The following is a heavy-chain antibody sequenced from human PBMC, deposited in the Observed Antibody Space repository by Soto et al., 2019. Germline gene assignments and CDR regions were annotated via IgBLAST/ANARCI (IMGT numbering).Heavy chain of an antibody. D-gene: IGHD3-3*01. CDR2: IYPGDSDT. J-gene: IGHJ6*02. V-gene: IGHV5-51*01. Sequence: PGESLKISCTGSEYRFNSYWIGWVRQMPGKGLEWIGMIYPGDSDTTYSPSFQGHVTISADKSISTAYLQWSSLKASDTAMYYCASTIFYYGMDVWGQGTTVTVSS. CDR3: ASTIFYYGMDV. CDR1: EYRFNSYW.